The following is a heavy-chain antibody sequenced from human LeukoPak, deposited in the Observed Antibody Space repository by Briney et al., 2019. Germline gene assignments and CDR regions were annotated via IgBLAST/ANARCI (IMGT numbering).Heavy chain of an antibody. V-gene: IGHV3-30*03. CDR1: GFTFSSYG. Sequence: PGGSLRLSCAASGFTFSSYGMHWVRQAPGKGLEWVAVISYDGSNKYYADSVKGRFTISRDNSKNTLYLQMNSLRAEDTAVYYCARVYCSSTSCYTAYFDYWGQGTLVTVSS. CDR2: ISYDGSNK. D-gene: IGHD2-2*02. J-gene: IGHJ4*02. CDR3: ARVYCSSTSCYTAYFDY.